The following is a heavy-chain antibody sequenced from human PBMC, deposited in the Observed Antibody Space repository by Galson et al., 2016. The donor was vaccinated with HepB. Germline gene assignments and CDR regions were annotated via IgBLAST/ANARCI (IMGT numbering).Heavy chain of an antibody. J-gene: IGHJ6*02. CDR3: ARHTYIWGSYRYGMDV. Sequence: SLRLSCAASGFTFSSYWMSWVRQAPGRGLEWVAIIKQDGSEKYYVDSVKGRFTISRDNAKNSLYLQMSSLRAEDTAVYYCARHTYIWGSYRYGMDVWGQGTTVTVSS. D-gene: IGHD3-16*02. CDR1: GFTFSSYW. V-gene: IGHV3-7*01. CDR2: IKQDGSEK.